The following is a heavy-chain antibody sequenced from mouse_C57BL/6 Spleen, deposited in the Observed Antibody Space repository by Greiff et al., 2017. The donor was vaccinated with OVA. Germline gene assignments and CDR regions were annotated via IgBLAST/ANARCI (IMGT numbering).Heavy chain of an antibody. CDR3: ARGAQDTYAMDY. D-gene: IGHD3-2*02. V-gene: IGHV1-69*01. Sequence: VQLQQPGAELVMPGASVKLSCKASGYTFTSYWMHWVKQRPGQGLEWIGEIDPSDSYTNYNQKFKGKSTLTVDKSSSTAYMQLSSLTSEDSAVYYCARGAQDTYAMDYWGQGTSVTVSS. J-gene: IGHJ4*01. CDR1: GYTFTSYW. CDR2: IDPSDSYT.